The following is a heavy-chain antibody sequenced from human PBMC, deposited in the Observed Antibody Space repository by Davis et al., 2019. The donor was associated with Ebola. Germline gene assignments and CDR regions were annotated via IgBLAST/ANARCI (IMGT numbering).Heavy chain of an antibody. CDR2: IKQDGSEK. V-gene: IGHV3-7*01. CDR1: GFTFSSYG. J-gene: IGHJ6*04. D-gene: IGHD6-13*01. Sequence: PGGSLRLSCAASGFTFSSYGMHWVRQAPGKGLEWVANIKQDGSEKYYVDSVKGRFTISRDNAKNSLYLQMNSLRAEDTAVYYCARWYSSSWYYLYYYGMDVWGKGTTVTVSS. CDR3: ARWYSSSWYYLYYYGMDV.